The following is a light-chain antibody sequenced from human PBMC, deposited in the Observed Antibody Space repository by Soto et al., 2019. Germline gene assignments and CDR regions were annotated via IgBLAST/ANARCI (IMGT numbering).Light chain of an antibody. CDR3: QQYDNWPPFFT. Sequence: EIVLTQSPATLSVSPGDRATLSCRASQYIGSTIAWYQQRSGQAPRLLIFDASTRATDIPPRFSGSGSGSEFSLTVSSLQSEDFAVYYCQQYDNWPPFFTFGPGTKVDIQ. CDR2: DAS. CDR1: QYIGST. J-gene: IGKJ3*01. V-gene: IGKV3-15*01.